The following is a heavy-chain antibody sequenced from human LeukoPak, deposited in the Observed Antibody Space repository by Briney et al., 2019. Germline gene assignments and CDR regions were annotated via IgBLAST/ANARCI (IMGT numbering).Heavy chain of an antibody. V-gene: IGHV3-30*18. D-gene: IGHD2-21*01. CDR2: ISDDGSNE. J-gene: IGHJ4*02. CDR1: GFSFSSYG. Sequence: RRSLRLSCAASGFSFSSYGMHWVRQAPGKGLEWVAVISDDGSNEYYADSVKGRYTISRDNSKNMLYLQMSSLRAEDTAVYYCAKDLNRGLPDYWGQGTLVIVSS. CDR3: AKDLNRGLPDY.